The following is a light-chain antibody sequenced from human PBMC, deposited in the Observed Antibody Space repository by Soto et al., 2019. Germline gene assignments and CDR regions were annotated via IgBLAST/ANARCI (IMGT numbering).Light chain of an antibody. CDR1: QGIGDN. CDR3: HQRQRWPRK. J-gene: IGKJ1*01. CDR2: DTS. V-gene: IGKV3-11*01. Sequence: EIVLTQSPATLSMSPGERVTLSCRASQGIGDNLAWYQHKPGQTPRLLIYDTSTRATGVPARFSGSGSGTDFTLTITSLEPEDFAFYYCHQRQRWPRKFGQGTKVDIK.